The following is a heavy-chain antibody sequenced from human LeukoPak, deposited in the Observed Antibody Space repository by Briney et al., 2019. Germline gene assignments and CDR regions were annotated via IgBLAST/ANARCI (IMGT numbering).Heavy chain of an antibody. CDR1: GYSIISGYY. Sequence: PSETLSLTCAVSGYSIISGYYWGWIRQPPGKGPEWIGSIYHSGSTYYNPSLKSRVTISVDTSKNQFSLKLSSVTAADTAVYYCARGCYDFWSGYCHFDYWGQGTLVTVSS. J-gene: IGHJ4*02. D-gene: IGHD3-3*01. V-gene: IGHV4-38-2*01. CDR3: ARGCYDFWSGYCHFDY. CDR2: IYHSGST.